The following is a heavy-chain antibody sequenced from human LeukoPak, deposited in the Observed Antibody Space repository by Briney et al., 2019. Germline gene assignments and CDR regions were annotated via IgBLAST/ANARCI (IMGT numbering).Heavy chain of an antibody. CDR3: ASSDFGVIVVP. D-gene: IGHD3-22*01. CDR2: ISSSSSYI. CDR1: GFTFSSYS. J-gene: IGHJ4*02. Sequence: PGGSLRLSCAASGFTFSSYSMNWVRQAPGKGLEWVSSISSSSSYIIYADSVKGRFTISRDNAKNSLYLQMNSLRAEDTAVYYCASSDFGVIVVPWGQGTLVTVSS. V-gene: IGHV3-21*01.